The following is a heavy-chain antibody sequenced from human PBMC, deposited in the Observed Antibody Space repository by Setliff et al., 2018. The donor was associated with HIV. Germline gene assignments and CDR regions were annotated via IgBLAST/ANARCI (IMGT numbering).Heavy chain of an antibody. J-gene: IGHJ4*02. CDR3: ARGSESLTYFDN. V-gene: IGHV2-70*11. CDR2: IDWDDAK. D-gene: IGHD3-10*01. CDR1: GFSLSPRGMS. Sequence: GPTLVNPTQTLPLTCTFSGFSLSPRGMSVSWIRQPPGKALEWLARIDWDDAKYYSTSLKTRLTISKDTSKNQVVLTMTNMDPVDTATYYCARGSESLTYFDNLGPGTLVTVPQ.